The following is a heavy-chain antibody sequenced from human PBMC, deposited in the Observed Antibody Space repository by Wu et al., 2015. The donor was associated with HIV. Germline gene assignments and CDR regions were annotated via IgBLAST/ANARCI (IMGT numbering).Heavy chain of an antibody. Sequence: QVQLVQSGADVKKPGASVKVSCKASGYTFPNYDIIWLRQATGRGLEYMGWMNPNTGATGYARKLQGRVTISRNISISTAYMELRSLRFDDTSVYYCAISADFSGVSDYYYMGVWGKGTTVTVSS. CDR2: MNPNTGAT. J-gene: IGHJ6*03. CDR1: GYTFPNYD. D-gene: IGHD3-10*01. V-gene: IGHV1-8*01. CDR3: AISADFSGVSDYYYMGV.